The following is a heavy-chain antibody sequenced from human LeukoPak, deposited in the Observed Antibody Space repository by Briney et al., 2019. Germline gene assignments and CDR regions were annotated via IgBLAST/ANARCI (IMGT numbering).Heavy chain of an antibody. CDR2: FDPEDGET. D-gene: IGHD6-13*01. Sequence: ASVKVSCKVSGYTLTELSMHWVRQAPGKGLEWMGGFDPEDGETIYAQKFQGRVTMTEDTSTDTAYMELSSLRSEDTAVYYCATRHSGGSSWYEDYWGQGTLVTVSS. V-gene: IGHV1-24*01. CDR1: GYTLTELS. J-gene: IGHJ4*02. CDR3: ATRHSGGSSWYEDY.